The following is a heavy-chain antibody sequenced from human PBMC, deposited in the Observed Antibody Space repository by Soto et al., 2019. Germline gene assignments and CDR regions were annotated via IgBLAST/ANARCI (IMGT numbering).Heavy chain of an antibody. CDR2: INAGSGNT. CDR1: GYTFSTYT. CDR3: ARDTETLGPRANDALDI. Sequence: ASVKVSCKAVGYTFSTYTMNWVRQAPGQSLEWMGWINAGSGNTKYSQNFQGRVSITRDTSASTVYMELTGLKSEDTAVYYCARDTETLGPRANDALDIWGQGTMVTVSS. J-gene: IGHJ3*02. V-gene: IGHV1-3*01. D-gene: IGHD3-3*02.